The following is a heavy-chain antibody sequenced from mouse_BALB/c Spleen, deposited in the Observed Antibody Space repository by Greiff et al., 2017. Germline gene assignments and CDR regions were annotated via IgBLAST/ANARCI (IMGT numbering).Heavy chain of an antibody. Sequence: DLVKPGASVKLSCKASGYTFTSYWINWIKQRPGQGLEWIGRIAPGSGSTYYNEMFKGKATLTVDTSSSTAYIQLSSLSAEDSAVYFCARSGDKYDGAWFAYWGQGTLVTVSA. D-gene: IGHD2-14*01. CDR2: IAPGSGST. CDR3: ARSGDKYDGAWFAY. J-gene: IGHJ3*01. CDR1: GYTFTSYW. V-gene: IGHV1S41*01.